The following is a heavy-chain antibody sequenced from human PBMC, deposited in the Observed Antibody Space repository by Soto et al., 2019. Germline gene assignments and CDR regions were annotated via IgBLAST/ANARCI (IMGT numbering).Heavy chain of an antibody. D-gene: IGHD1-1*01. CDR1: GFTFTNYY. CDR2: INPSGGGS. V-gene: IGHV1-46*01. J-gene: IGHJ4*02. CDR3: ARDSGDTTLRQWGRSFHY. Sequence: QVQLVQSGAEVKKPGASVKVSCKASGFTFTNYYIHWVRQAPGQGLEWMGLINPSGGGSFYAQKFPGRVTVNRDTSTGTVYMELSNLRSEDTAVYFCARDSGDTTLRQWGRSFHYWGQGTLVTVSS.